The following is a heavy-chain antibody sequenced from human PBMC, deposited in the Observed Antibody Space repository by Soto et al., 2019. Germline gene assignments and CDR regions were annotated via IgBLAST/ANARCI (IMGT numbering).Heavy chain of an antibody. J-gene: IGHJ4*02. Sequence: QVQLVESGGGVVQPGRSLRLSCAASGFTFSSYAMHWVRQAPGKGLGWVAVISYDGSNKYYADSVKGRFTISRDNSKNTLYLQMNSLRAEDTAVYYCARWTFLFDYWGQGTLVTVSS. CDR1: GFTFSSYA. V-gene: IGHV3-30-3*01. CDR2: ISYDGSNK. CDR3: ARWTFLFDY.